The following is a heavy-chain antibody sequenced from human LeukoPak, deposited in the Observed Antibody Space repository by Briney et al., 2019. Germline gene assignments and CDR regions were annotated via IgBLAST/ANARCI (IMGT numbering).Heavy chain of an antibody. CDR2: IYISGST. CDR1: GASISTYY. J-gene: IGHJ4*02. V-gene: IGHV4-4*07. CDR3: AREYNSSRYFDS. D-gene: IGHD6-13*01. Sequence: SETLSLTCTVSGASISTYYWSWIRQPAGKGLEWIGRIYISGSTSYNPSLKSRLTMSIDTSKSQFSLNLSSVTAADTAVYYCAREYNSSRYFDSWGQGTLVTVSS.